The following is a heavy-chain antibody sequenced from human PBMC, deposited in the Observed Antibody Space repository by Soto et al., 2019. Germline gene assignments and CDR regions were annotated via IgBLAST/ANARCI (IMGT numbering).Heavy chain of an antibody. J-gene: IGHJ3*02. D-gene: IGHD3-16*01. CDR1: GGTFSSYA. Sequence: QVQLVQSGAEVKKPGSSVKVSCKASGGTFSSYAISWVRQAPGQGLEWMGGIIPIFGTANYAQKFQGRVTITADESRSTAYMGWGSLRSEDTAVYYCARTITFGEGPNAFDIWGQGTMVPVSS. CDR3: ARTITFGEGPNAFDI. V-gene: IGHV1-69*01. CDR2: IIPIFGTA.